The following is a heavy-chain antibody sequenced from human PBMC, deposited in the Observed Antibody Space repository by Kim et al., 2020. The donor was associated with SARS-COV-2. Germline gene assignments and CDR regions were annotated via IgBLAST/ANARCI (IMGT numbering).Heavy chain of an antibody. CDR3: AREGSGTLRAFDI. V-gene: IGHV3-53*04. D-gene: IGHD1-26*01. J-gene: IGHJ3*02. Sequence: YADSVKGRFTISRHNSKNTLYLQMNSLRAEDTAVYYCAREGSGTLRAFDIWGQGTMVTVSS.